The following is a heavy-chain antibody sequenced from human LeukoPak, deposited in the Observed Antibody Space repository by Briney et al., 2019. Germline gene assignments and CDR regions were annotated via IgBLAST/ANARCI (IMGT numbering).Heavy chain of an antibody. J-gene: IGHJ4*02. Sequence: PGGSLRLSCAASGFTVSGNYMSWVRQAPGKGLDWVSVIYSGGSTYYADSVKGRLTISRDNAKNTLYLQMNSLRSEDTALYYCARVRTVVTIGLDSWGQGTLVTVSS. V-gene: IGHV3-66*01. CDR3: ARVRTVVTIGLDS. CDR2: IYSGGST. CDR1: GFTVSGNY. D-gene: IGHD2-21*02.